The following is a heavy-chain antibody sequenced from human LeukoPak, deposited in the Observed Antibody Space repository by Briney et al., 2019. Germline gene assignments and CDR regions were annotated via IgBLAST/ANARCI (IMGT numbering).Heavy chain of an antibody. D-gene: IGHD6-19*01. CDR2: ISSSGSYT. V-gene: IGHV3-11*03. J-gene: IGHJ4*02. CDR1: GLCYSDSY. CDR3: AGTVGSGHGGHFDY. Sequence: GGSLRLSCAASGLCYSDSYMTWVRLAPGKGLEWVSYISSSGSYTNYADSGQHRFTDSRDNAKTSLFLHKPRRQGEETAVYYCAGTVGSGHGGHFDYWGQGTLVIVSS.